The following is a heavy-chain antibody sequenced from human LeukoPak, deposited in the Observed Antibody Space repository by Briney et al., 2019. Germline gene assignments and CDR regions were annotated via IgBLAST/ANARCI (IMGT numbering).Heavy chain of an antibody. Sequence: ASVKVSCKASGGTFSSYAISWVRQAPGQGLEWMGGIIPIFGTANYAQKFQGRVTITADKSTSTAYMELSSLRSEDTAVYYCAREGLVVAASYYYYGMDVWGQGTTVTVSS. CDR1: GGTFSSYA. J-gene: IGHJ6*02. D-gene: IGHD2-15*01. CDR3: AREGLVVAASYYYYGMDV. V-gene: IGHV1-69*06. CDR2: IIPIFGTA.